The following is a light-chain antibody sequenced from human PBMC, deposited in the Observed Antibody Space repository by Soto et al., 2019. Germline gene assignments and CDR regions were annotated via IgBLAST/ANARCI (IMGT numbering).Light chain of an antibody. Sequence: DIRMTQSPSTLSASVGDRVTITCRASQSISSYLNWYQQKPGKAPKLLIYAASSLQSGVPPRFSGSGSGTDFTLTISSLQPEDFATYYCQQSYSTPFTFGQGTRLEI. CDR3: QQSYSTPFT. CDR2: AAS. J-gene: IGKJ5*01. CDR1: QSISSY. V-gene: IGKV1-39*01.